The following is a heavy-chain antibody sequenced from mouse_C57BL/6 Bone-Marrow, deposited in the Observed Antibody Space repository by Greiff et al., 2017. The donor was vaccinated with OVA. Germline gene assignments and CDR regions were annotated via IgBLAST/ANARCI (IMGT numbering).Heavy chain of an antibody. J-gene: IGHJ2*01. CDR2: IDPETGGT. CDR3: TRMADY. V-gene: IGHV1-15*01. CDR1: GYTFTAYE. Sequence: VQLQQSGAELVRPGASVTLSCKASGYTFTAYEMHWVKQTPVHGLEWIGAIDPETGGTAYNQKFKGKAILTADKSSSTAYMELRSLTSEDSAVYYCTRMADYWGQGTTLTVSS.